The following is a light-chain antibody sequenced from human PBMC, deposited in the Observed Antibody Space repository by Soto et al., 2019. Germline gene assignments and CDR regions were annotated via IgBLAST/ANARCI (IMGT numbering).Light chain of an antibody. CDR3: QQYESYSPLT. CDR1: QSIRSW. J-gene: IGKJ4*01. V-gene: IGKV1-5*01. CDR2: DAS. Sequence: DIQMTQSPSTLSASVGDRVTMTCRASQSIRSWLAWYQQKPGKAPKLLIYDASSLESGVPSRFSGRRSGTEFTLTISSLQTDDFGTYYCQQYESYSPLTFGGGTKVDIK.